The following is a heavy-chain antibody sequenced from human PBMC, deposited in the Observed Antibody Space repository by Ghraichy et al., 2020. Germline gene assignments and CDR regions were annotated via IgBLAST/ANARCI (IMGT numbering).Heavy chain of an antibody. Sequence: SETLSLTCAVYGGSFSGYYWSWIRQPPGKGLEWIGEINHSGSTNYNPSLKSRVTISVDTSKNQFSLKLSSVTAADTAVYYCARGKGHGYCSGGSCYPGSGMDVWGQGTTVTVSS. CDR2: INHSGST. CDR3: ARGKGHGYCSGGSCYPGSGMDV. CDR1: GGSFSGYY. J-gene: IGHJ6*02. V-gene: IGHV4-34*01. D-gene: IGHD2-15*01.